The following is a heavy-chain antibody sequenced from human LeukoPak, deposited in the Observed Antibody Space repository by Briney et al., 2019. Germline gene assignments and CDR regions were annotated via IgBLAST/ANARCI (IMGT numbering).Heavy chain of an antibody. J-gene: IGHJ4*02. D-gene: IGHD3-22*01. CDR3: ARHDSSGYYAVNYFDY. V-gene: IGHV4-39*01. CDR1: GGSISSSSYY. CDR2: IYYSGST. Sequence: SETLSLTCTVSGGSISSSSYYWGWIRQPPGKGLEWIGSIYYSGSTYYNPSLKSRVTISVDTSKNQFSLKLSSVTAADTAVYYCARHDSSGYYAVNYFDYWGQGTLVTVSS.